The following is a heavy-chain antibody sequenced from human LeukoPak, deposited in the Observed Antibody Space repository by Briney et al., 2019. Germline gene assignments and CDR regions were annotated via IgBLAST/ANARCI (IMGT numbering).Heavy chain of an antibody. CDR3: ARDGVYSNYSYMDV. CDR1: GGTFSSYA. J-gene: IGHJ6*03. D-gene: IGHD4-11*01. V-gene: IGHV1-69*05. CDR2: IIPIFGTA. Sequence: ASVKVSCKASGGTFSSYAIGWVRQAPGQGLEWMGGIIPIFGTANYAQKFQGRVTITTDESTSTAYMELSSLRSEDTAVYYCARDGVYSNYSYMDVWGKGTTVTVSS.